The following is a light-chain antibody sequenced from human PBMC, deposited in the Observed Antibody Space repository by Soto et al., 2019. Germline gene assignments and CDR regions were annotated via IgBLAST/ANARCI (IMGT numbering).Light chain of an antibody. CDR3: QQYKSYSRM. J-gene: IGKJ1*01. CDR2: DAS. CDR1: QSISSW. V-gene: IGKV1-5*01. Sequence: DIQMTQSLSTLSSSVGDRVTITCRASQSISSWLAWYQQKPGKAPKLLIYDASTLESGVPSRFTGRGSGTEFTLTISSLQPEDFATYYCQQYKSYSRMFGQGTKVDIK.